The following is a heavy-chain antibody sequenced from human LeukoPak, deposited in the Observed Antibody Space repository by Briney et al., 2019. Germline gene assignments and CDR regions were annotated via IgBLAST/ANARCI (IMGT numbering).Heavy chain of an antibody. CDR1: GGSLSSSSYY. V-gene: IGHV4-39*02. Sequence: SETLSLTCTVSGGSLSSSSYYWGWIRQPPGKGLEWLGSIYYSGSTYYNPSLKSRVTISVDTSKNHVSLKLSSVTAADTAVYYCARVHPIAAFDIWGKGTMVTISS. CDR2: IYYSGST. J-gene: IGHJ3*02. CDR3: ARVHPIAAFDI.